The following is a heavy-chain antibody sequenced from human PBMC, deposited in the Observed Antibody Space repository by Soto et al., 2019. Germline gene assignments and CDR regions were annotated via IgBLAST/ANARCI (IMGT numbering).Heavy chain of an antibody. CDR2: IYYSGTT. Sequence: SETLSLTCAGSGVSINSYYWSWIRQPPGKALEWIGYIYYSGTTNYNPSLKSRVTISVDTSKNQFSLRLSSVTAADTAVYYCAKSVGTYAITAYDDWGPGTLVTVSS. J-gene: IGHJ3*01. CDR1: GVSINSYY. CDR3: AKSVGTYAITAYDD. D-gene: IGHD2-8*01. V-gene: IGHV4-59*01.